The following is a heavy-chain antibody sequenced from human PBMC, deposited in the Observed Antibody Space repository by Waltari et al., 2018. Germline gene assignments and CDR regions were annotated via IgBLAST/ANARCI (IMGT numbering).Heavy chain of an antibody. CDR3: ARVATGTSPHDAFDI. J-gene: IGHJ3*02. CDR2: ISNDGSNK. Sequence: QVQLVESGGGVVQPGWSLRLSCAASGFPFSSHAVHWVRQAPGKGLEWVAVISNDGSNKYYADSVKGRFTISRDNSKNTLYLQMNSLRAEDTAVYYCARVATGTSPHDAFDIWGQGTMVTVSS. V-gene: IGHV3-30*01. D-gene: IGHD1-1*01. CDR1: GFPFSSHA.